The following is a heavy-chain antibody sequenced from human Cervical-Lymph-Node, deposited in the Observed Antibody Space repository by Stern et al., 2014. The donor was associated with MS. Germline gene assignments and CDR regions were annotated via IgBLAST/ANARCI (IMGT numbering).Heavy chain of an antibody. Sequence: EMQLVESGGDLVQPGGSLRLSCAASEFTFSHHGMSWVRQLPGKGLEWVSTLNPDGKNTHYADSVKGRFTISRDDSKNTLYLQMNGLRAEDTALYYCMEDPSTGGGPWGQGTLVTVSS. D-gene: IGHD1-1*01. CDR3: MEDPSTGGGP. J-gene: IGHJ4*02. CDR1: EFTFSHHG. V-gene: IGHV3-23*04. CDR2: LNPDGKNT.